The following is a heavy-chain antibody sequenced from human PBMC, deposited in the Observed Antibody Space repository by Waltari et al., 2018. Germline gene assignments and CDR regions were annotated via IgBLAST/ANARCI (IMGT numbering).Heavy chain of an antibody. CDR3: AKIGVRAATGGFDY. Sequence: EVQLLESGGGLVQPGGSLRLSCDASGFPFSRFAMYWVRQAPGKGLEGVSAISEGGGRTFYADSVKGRFSISRDNSKNTLYLQMNSLTGEDTAVYYCAKIGVRAATGGFDYWGQGTLVTVSS. V-gene: IGHV3-23*01. J-gene: IGHJ4*02. CDR1: GFPFSRFA. D-gene: IGHD6-25*01. CDR2: ISEGGGRT.